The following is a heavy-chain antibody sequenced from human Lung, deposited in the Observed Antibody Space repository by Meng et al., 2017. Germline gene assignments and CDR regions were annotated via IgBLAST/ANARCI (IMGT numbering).Heavy chain of an antibody. CDR1: GGAFSSYA. CDR2: IIPIFGTA. Sequence: SVKVSCKASGGAFSSYAISGVRQAPGQGLEWMGGIIPIFGTANYAQKFQGRVTITTDESTSTAYMELSSLRSEDTAVYYCARGTELRYFDWLSQWGDAFDIWGQGTMVTVSS. D-gene: IGHD3-9*01. CDR3: ARGTELRYFDWLSQWGDAFDI. V-gene: IGHV1-69*05. J-gene: IGHJ3*02.